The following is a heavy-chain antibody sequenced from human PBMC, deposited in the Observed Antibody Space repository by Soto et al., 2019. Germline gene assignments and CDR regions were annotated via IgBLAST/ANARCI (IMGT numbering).Heavy chain of an antibody. D-gene: IGHD5-12*01. Sequence: PSETLSLTCTVSGGSISSYYWSWIRQPPGKGLEWIGYIYYSGSTNYNPSLKSRVTISVDTSKNQFSLKLSSVTAADTAVYYCAREIDSGYERGDAFDIWGQGTMVT. CDR3: AREIDSGYERGDAFDI. CDR2: IYYSGST. J-gene: IGHJ3*02. CDR1: GGSISSYY. V-gene: IGHV4-59*01.